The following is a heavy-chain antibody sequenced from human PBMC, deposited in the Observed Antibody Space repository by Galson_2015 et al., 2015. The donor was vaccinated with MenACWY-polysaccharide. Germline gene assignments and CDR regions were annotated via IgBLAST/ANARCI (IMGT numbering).Heavy chain of an antibody. Sequence: SLRLSCAASGFTFSTYGISWVRQAPGKGLEWVSIIGVSGDETYYADSVKGRFTISRDNSENTLYLQMNSLTAEDTAIYYCAKSYTGIWPTINFDYWGQGTLVTVSS. CDR3: AKSYTGIWPTINFDY. J-gene: IGHJ4*02. CDR2: IGVSGDET. D-gene: IGHD3-16*02. V-gene: IGHV3-23*01. CDR1: GFTFSTYG.